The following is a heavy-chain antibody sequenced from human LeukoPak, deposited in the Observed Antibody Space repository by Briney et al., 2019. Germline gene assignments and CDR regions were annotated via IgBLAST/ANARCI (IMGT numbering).Heavy chain of an antibody. Sequence: PGGSLRLSCAASGFTFSSYWMSWVRQAPGKGLEWVSAISGSGGSTYYADSVKGRFTISRDNSKNTLYLQVNSLRAEDTAVYYCANTRGYGYYFNYWGQGTLVTVSS. J-gene: IGHJ4*02. CDR2: ISGSGGST. CDR3: ANTRGYGYYFNY. V-gene: IGHV3-23*01. CDR1: GFTFSSYW. D-gene: IGHD2-15*01.